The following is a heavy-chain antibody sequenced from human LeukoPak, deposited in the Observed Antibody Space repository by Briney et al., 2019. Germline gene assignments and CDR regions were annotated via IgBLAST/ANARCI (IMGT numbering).Heavy chain of an antibody. CDR1: GYTVTSYY. CDR2: LNPSGGST. D-gene: IGHD3-22*01. J-gene: IGHJ4*02. CDR3: ARADSSGYYYMAY. V-gene: IGHV1-46*01. Sequence: ASVKVSCKASGYTVTSYYMHWVRQAPGQGLEWMGILNPSGGSTSYAQKFQGRVTMTRDTSTSTVYMELSSLRSEDTAVYYCARADSSGYYYMAYWGQGTLVTVSS.